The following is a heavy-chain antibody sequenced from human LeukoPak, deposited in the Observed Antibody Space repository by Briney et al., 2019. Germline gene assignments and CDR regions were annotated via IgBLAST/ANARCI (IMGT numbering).Heavy chain of an antibody. J-gene: IGHJ4*02. Sequence: GGSLRLSCAASGFTFSSYEMNWVRQAPGKGLEWVSYISSSGSTIYYADSVKGRFTISRDNAKNSLYLQMNTLRAEDTAVYYCARSGRVLLWFGELLQHFDYWRQGTLVTVSS. D-gene: IGHD3-10*01. CDR2: ISSSGSTI. CDR3: ARSGRVLLWFGELLQHFDY. CDR1: GFTFSSYE. V-gene: IGHV3-48*03.